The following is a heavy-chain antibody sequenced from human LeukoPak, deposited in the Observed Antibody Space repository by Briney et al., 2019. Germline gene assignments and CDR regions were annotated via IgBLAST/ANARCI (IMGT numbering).Heavy chain of an antibody. J-gene: IGHJ4*02. Sequence: GGSLRLSCTASGLTFSTSGCNWVRQAPGKGLEWVASIGPTGSDRYHADSIKGRFTISGDNANNFLYLQMNSLRAEDTAVYYCATETNGRHYDYWGQGTLLTVSS. D-gene: IGHD1-14*01. CDR3: ATETNGRHYDY. CDR2: IGPTGSDR. CDR1: GLTFSTSG. V-gene: IGHV3-21*06.